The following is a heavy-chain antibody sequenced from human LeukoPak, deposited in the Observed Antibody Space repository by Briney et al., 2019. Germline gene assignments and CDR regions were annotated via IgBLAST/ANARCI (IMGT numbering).Heavy chain of an antibody. Sequence: PSETLSLTCTVSGGSSSSYYWSWIRQPAGKGLEWIGRIYTSGSTNYSPSLKSGVTMSVATSKNQFSLNLSSVTAPDTAVYYCTTDILSSYYANWFDPWGQGTLVTVSS. J-gene: IGHJ5*02. CDR3: TTDILSSYYANWFDP. V-gene: IGHV4-4*07. CDR1: GGSSSSYY. CDR2: IYTSGST. D-gene: IGHD3-3*01.